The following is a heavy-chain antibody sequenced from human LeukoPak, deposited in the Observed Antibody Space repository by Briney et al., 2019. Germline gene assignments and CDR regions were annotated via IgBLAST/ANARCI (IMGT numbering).Heavy chain of an antibody. V-gene: IGHV4-30-4*01. CDR2: IYYSGST. D-gene: IGHD5-12*01. CDR1: GGSISSGDYY. CDR3: ARADIVATNFDY. Sequence: PSETPSLTCTVSGGSISSGDYYWSWIRQPPGKGLEWIGYIYYSGSTYYNPSLKSRVTISVDTPKNQFSLKLSSVTAADTAVYYCARADIVATNFDYWGQGTLVTVSS. J-gene: IGHJ4*02.